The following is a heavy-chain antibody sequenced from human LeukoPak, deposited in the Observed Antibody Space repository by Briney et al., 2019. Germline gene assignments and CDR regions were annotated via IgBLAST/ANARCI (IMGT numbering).Heavy chain of an antibody. V-gene: IGHV4-59*01. Sequence: SETLSLTCTVSGGSINNYYWSWIRQPPGKGLEWIGYIFYTGNINYNPSLKSRATISVDMSKTQFSLKLTSVTAADTAVYYCARDKESSSLFDYWGQGTLVTVSS. CDR2: IFYTGNI. CDR1: GGSINNYY. J-gene: IGHJ4*02. CDR3: ARDKESSSLFDY. D-gene: IGHD6-13*01.